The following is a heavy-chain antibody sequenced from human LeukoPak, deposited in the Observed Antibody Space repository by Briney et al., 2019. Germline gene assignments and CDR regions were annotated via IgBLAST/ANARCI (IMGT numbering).Heavy chain of an antibody. J-gene: IGHJ4*02. D-gene: IGHD5-12*01. CDR1: GFTFSSYA. CDR2: ISYDGSNK. Sequence: SGGSLRLSCAASGFTFSSYAMHWVRQAPGKGLEWVAVISYDGSNKYYADSVKGRFTISRDNSKNTLYLQMNSLRAEDTAVYYCARGGVATIDYWGQGTLVTVSS. CDR3: ARGGVATIDY. V-gene: IGHV3-30*04.